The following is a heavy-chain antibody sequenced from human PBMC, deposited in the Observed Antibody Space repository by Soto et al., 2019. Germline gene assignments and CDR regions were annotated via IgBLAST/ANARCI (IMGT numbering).Heavy chain of an antibody. Sequence: GGSLRLSXAASGFTFSSYGMHWVRQAPGKGLEWVAVISYDGSNKYYADSVKGRFTISRDNSKNTLYLQMNSLRAEDTAVYYCSKDTIGASVYYYYGMDVWGQGTTVTVSS. CDR3: SKDTIGASVYYYYGMDV. V-gene: IGHV3-30*18. CDR2: ISYDGSNK. D-gene: IGHD3-3*01. J-gene: IGHJ6*02. CDR1: GFTFSSYG.